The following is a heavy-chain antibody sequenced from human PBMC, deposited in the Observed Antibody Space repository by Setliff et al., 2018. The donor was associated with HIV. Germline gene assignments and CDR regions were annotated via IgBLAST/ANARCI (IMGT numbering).Heavy chain of an antibody. CDR2: IYYSGNT. J-gene: IGHJ5*02. D-gene: IGHD3-10*01. CDR3: ARVNAVRGVSWSNWFDP. V-gene: IGHV4-39*01. Sequence: SETLSLTCTVSGGSISSNSHYWGWIRQPPGKGLEWIGSIYYSGNTYYNPSLKSRVTISLDTSKNQCSLKLRSVTAADTAVYYCARVNAVRGVSWSNWFDPWGQGTLVTVSS. CDR1: GGSISSNSHY.